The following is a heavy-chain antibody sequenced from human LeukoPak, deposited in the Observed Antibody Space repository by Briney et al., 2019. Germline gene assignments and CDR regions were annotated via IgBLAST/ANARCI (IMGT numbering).Heavy chain of an antibody. V-gene: IGHV3-30*14. D-gene: IGHD3-10*01. J-gene: IGHJ4*02. CDR1: GFTFSSYA. Sequence: GGSLRLSCAASGFTFSSYAMHWVRQAPGKGLEWVAVISYDGSNKYYADSVKGRFTISRDNSKNTLYLQMNSLRAEDTAVYYCARASSGSYYRLRYWGQGTLVTVSS. CDR3: ARASSGSYYRLRY. CDR2: ISYDGSNK.